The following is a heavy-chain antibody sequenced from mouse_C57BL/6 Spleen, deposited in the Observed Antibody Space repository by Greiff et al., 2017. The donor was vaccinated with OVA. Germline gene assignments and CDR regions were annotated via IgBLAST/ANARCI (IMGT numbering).Heavy chain of an antibody. V-gene: IGHV1-64*01. J-gene: IGHJ3*01. CDR3: ARNGNYPAWFAY. D-gene: IGHD2-1*01. CDR2: IHPNSGST. CDR1: GYTFTSYW. Sequence: VQLQQPGAELVKPGASVKLSCKASGYTFTSYWMHWVKQRPGQGLEWIGMIHPNSGSTNYNEKFKSKATLTVDKSSSTAYMQLSSLTSEDSAVYYCARNGNYPAWFAYWSQGTLVTVSA.